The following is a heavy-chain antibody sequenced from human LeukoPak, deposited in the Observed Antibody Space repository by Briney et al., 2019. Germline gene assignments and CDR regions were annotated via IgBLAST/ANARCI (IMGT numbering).Heavy chain of an antibody. Sequence: SETLSLTCTVSGGSISSSSYYWGWIRQPPGKGLGWIGSIYYSGSTYYNPSLKSRVTISVDTSKNQFSLKLSSVTAADTAVYYCASGVSSYYYDSSGYYPDYWGQGTLVTVSS. CDR3: ASGVSSYYYDSSGYYPDY. CDR1: GGSISSSSYY. CDR2: IYYSGST. D-gene: IGHD3-22*01. V-gene: IGHV4-39*01. J-gene: IGHJ4*02.